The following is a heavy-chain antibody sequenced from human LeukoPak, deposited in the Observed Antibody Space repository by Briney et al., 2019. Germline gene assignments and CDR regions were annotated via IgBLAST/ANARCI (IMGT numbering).Heavy chain of an antibody. J-gene: IGHJ4*02. Sequence: GGSLRLSCAASGFTFSSYSMNWVRQAPGKGLEWVSYISSSSSTIYYADSVKGRFTISRDNAKNSLYLQMNSLRAEDTAVYYCARGGSGSYYTLPDYWGQGTLVTVSS. CDR3: ARGGSGSYYTLPDY. CDR1: GFTFSSYS. CDR2: ISSSSSTI. D-gene: IGHD3-10*01. V-gene: IGHV3-48*01.